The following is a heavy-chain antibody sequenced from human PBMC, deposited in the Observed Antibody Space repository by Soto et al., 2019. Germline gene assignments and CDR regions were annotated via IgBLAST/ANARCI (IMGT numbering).Heavy chain of an antibody. Sequence: QVQLVESGGGVVQPGRSLRLSCAASGFTFSSYAMHWVRQAPGKGLEWVAVISFDGRTESYADSVKGRFTISRDNSKNTLYLHMNSLRAEDTAVYYCAKEEDPTGAFETWGQGTMVTVSS. J-gene: IGHJ3*02. CDR1: GFTFSSYA. V-gene: IGHV3-30*04. CDR2: ISFDGRTE. CDR3: AKEEDPTGAFET.